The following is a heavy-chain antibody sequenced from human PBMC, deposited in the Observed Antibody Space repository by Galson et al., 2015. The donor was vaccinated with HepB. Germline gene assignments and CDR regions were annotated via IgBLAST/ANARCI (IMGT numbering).Heavy chain of an antibody. J-gene: IGHJ5*02. Sequence: PALVKPTQTLTLTCTFSGISFSPNGVGVGWFRQPPGKALEWLAVIYGDEDKRYSPSLQTRLTISKDTSKYQVVLILADINPVDTGTYYCAHTPGDSSAYKNWSDTWGQGTPVTVSS. D-gene: IGHD3-22*01. CDR1: GISFSPNGVG. V-gene: IGHV2-5*02. CDR3: AHTPGDSSAYKNWSDT. CDR2: IYGDEDK.